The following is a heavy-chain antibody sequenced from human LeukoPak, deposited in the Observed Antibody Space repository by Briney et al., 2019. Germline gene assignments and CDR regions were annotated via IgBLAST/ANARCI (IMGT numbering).Heavy chain of an antibody. CDR1: GFTFDDYA. CDR2: ISWNSGSI. CDR3: AKDTTSSMSSLSAFDI. D-gene: IGHD2-2*01. J-gene: IGHJ3*02. Sequence: GRSLRLSCAVSGFTFDDYAMHWVRQAPGKGLEWVSGISWNSGSIGYADSVKGRFTISRDNAKNSLYLQMNSLRAEDTALYYCAKDTTSSMSSLSAFDIWGQGTMVTVSS. V-gene: IGHV3-9*01.